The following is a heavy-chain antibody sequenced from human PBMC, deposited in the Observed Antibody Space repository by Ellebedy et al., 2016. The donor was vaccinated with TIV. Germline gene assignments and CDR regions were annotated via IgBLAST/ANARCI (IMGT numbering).Heavy chain of an antibody. V-gene: IGHV4-61*05. J-gene: IGHJ3*02. D-gene: IGHD5-18*01. CDR3: ARHLLIQLSDAFDI. CDR1: GGSISSSSYY. CDR2: IYYSGST. Sequence: MPSETLSLTCTVSGGSISSSSYYWSWIRQPPGKGLEWIGYIYYSGSTNYNPSLKSRVTISVDTSKNQFSLKLSSVTAADTAVYYCARHLLIQLSDAFDIWGQGTMVTVSS.